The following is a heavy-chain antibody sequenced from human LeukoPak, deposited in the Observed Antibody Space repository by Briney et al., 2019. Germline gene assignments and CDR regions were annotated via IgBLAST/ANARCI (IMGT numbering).Heavy chain of an antibody. CDR1: GGSISSSGYY. Sequence: KPSETLSLTCTVSGGSISSSGYYWGWIRQPPGKGLEWIASIYYSGSTYYNPSLKSRVTTSVDTSKNQLSLKLSSLTAADTAVYYCARHEYSGNYYGLSWFDPWGQGTLVTVSS. V-gene: IGHV4-39*01. D-gene: IGHD1-26*01. J-gene: IGHJ5*02. CDR3: ARHEYSGNYYGLSWFDP. CDR2: IYYSGST.